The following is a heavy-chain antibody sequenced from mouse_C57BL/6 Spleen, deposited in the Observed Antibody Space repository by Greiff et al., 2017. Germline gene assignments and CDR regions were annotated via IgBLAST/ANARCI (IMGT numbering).Heavy chain of an antibody. CDR2: IRNKANNHAT. Sequence: DVMLVESGGGLVQPGGSMKLSCAASGFTFSDAWMDWVRQSPEKGLEWVAEIRNKANNHATYYAESVKGRFTISRDDSKSSVYLQMNSLRAEDTGIYYCTRAYYYYGSSDWYFDVWGTGTTVTVSS. V-gene: IGHV6-6*01. J-gene: IGHJ1*03. CDR3: TRAYYYYGSSDWYFDV. CDR1: GFTFSDAW. D-gene: IGHD1-1*01.